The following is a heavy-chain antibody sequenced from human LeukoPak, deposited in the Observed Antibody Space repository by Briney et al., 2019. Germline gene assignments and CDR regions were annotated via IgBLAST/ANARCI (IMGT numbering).Heavy chain of an antibody. Sequence: TGGSLRLSCVASGFTFSGYGMHWVRQAPGKGLEWVAFIRLDGNSKYYADSVKGRFTVSRDNSKNTLYLQMNILRNEDTAFYYCAKDTGGNQCHYWGQGTLVTVSS. J-gene: IGHJ4*02. CDR3: AKDTGGNQCHY. CDR2: IRLDGNSK. V-gene: IGHV3-30*02. D-gene: IGHD3-16*01. CDR1: GFTFSGYG.